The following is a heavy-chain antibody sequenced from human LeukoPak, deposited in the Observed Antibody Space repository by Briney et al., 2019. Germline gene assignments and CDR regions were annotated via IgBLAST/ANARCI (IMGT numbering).Heavy chain of an antibody. J-gene: IGHJ4*02. CDR2: INHGGST. D-gene: IGHD3-22*01. CDR1: GQSFSDHY. V-gene: IGHV4-34*01. Sequence: SETLSRTCAVFGQSFSDHYWSWIRQPPGKGLEWIGEINHGGSTNYNPSLKSRVTISVDTSKNQFSLKLNSVTAADTAVYSCARVGSYFDASGPKGLVTDYWGQGTLVTVSS. CDR3: ARVGSYFDASGPKGLVTDY.